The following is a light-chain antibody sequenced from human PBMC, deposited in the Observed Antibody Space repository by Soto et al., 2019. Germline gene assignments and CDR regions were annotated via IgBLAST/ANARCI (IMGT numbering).Light chain of an antibody. Sequence: VVWTQSPATLSLSPGERSSLSCVASQSISSSFLAWYQQKPGQAPRLLIYGASSRATGIPDRFSGTGSETDFTLTISRLEPEAFAVYYCQQYDNSPITFGQGTRLEIK. CDR3: QQYDNSPIT. V-gene: IGKV3-20*01. J-gene: IGKJ5*01. CDR1: QSISSSF. CDR2: GAS.